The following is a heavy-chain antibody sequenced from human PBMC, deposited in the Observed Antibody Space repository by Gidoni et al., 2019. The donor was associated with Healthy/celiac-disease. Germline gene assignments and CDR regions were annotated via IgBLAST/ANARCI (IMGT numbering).Heavy chain of an antibody. CDR2: IYYSGST. CDR3: ARGDIYYDSSGYYGPFDY. J-gene: IGHJ4*02. V-gene: IGHV4-31*03. Sequence: QVQLQESGPGLVTPSQTLSLTCTVSGGSISSGGSYWSWIRQNPGKGLEWIGYIYYSGSTYYNPYLKSRVTISVDTSKNQFYRKLSSVTAADTAVYYCARGDIYYDSSGYYGPFDYWGQGTLVTVSS. CDR1: GGSISSGGSY. D-gene: IGHD3-22*01.